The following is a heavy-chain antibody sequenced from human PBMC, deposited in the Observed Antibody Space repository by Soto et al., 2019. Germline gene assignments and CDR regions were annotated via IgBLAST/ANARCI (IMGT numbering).Heavy chain of an antibody. CDR2: INPDSDNT. V-gene: IGHV1-8*01. Sequence: QVQLVQSGAEVKKPGASVKVSCETSGYTFTNYDINWVRQAAGQGLEWMGWINPDSDNTGYAQKFQGRVTMTRDTSISTAYMEPNSLRSEDTAVYYCARGRRYCTTTSCYPPALFPYGMDVWGQGTTVTVSS. CDR3: ARGRRYCTTTSCYPPALFPYGMDV. D-gene: IGHD2-2*01. J-gene: IGHJ6*02. CDR1: GYTFTNYD.